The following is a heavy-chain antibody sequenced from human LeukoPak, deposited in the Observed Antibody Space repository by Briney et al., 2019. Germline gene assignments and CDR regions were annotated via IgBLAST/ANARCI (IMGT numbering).Heavy chain of an antibody. CDR1: GFTFSSYS. CDR2: ISSSSSYI. D-gene: IGHD3-22*01. CDR3: ARGGIFYYDSSGYFTGDC. J-gene: IGHJ4*02. Sequence: GGSLRLSCAASGFTFSSYSMNWVRQAPGKGLEWVSSISSSSSYIYYADSVKGRFTISRDNSKNSLYLQMNSLRAEDTAVYYCARGGIFYYDSSGYFTGDCWGQGTLVTVSS. V-gene: IGHV3-21*01.